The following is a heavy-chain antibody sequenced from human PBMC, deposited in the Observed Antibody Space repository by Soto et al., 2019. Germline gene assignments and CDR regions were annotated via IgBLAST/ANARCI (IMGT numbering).Heavy chain of an antibody. CDR2: ISHSGSP. CDR3: TRGVLA. CDR1: GGSVSSGGYS. Sequence: QVQLQESASRVVRPSQTLSVTCSVSGGSVSSGGYSWSWIRQSPGKGLEWIGFISHSGSPDYNPSLRSRVTISVDKSKNQISLELSSVTAADTAVYYCTRGVLAWGPGTLVTVSS. V-gene: IGHV4-30-2*06. D-gene: IGHD2-8*01. J-gene: IGHJ5*02.